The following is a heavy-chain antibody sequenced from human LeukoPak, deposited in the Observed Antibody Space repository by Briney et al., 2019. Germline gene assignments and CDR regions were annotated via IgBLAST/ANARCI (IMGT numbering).Heavy chain of an antibody. CDR3: AREAGLYGDYARRFDP. V-gene: IGHV3-48*03. Sequence: GGSLRLSCAASGFTFSSYEMNWVRQAPGKGLEWGSYISSSGSTIYYADAVKGRFTISRDNAKNSLYLQMTSLRAEDTAVYYCAREAGLYGDYARRFDPWGQGTLVTVSS. J-gene: IGHJ5*02. CDR1: GFTFSSYE. D-gene: IGHD4-17*01. CDR2: ISSSGSTI.